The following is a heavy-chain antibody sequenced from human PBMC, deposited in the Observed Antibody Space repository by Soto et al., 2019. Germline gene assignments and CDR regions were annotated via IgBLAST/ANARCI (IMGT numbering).Heavy chain of an antibody. CDR1: GGSIRGSY. J-gene: IGHJ4*02. CDR3: VRASMPKAHFDS. Sequence: QMQLQESGPGLVKPSETLSLTCTVSGGSIRGSYWSWIRQSAGMGLGWIGRMHTSGSTNYNPSLKSRVTISVDMSKNQISLKFTSVTAADTALYYCVRASMPKAHFDSWGQGTLVTVSS. CDR2: MHTSGST. V-gene: IGHV4-4*07. D-gene: IGHD2-2*01.